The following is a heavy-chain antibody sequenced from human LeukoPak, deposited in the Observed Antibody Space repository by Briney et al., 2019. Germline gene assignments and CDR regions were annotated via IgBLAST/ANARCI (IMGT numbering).Heavy chain of an antibody. D-gene: IGHD3-10*01. V-gene: IGHV3-23*01. CDR3: AKRGPGAYYGSGSYSAPYYGMDV. CDR1: GFTFSSYA. CDR2: ISGSGGST. J-gene: IGHJ6*02. Sequence: QPGGSLRLSCAASGFTFSSYAMSWVRQAPGKGLEWVSAISGSGGSTYYADSVKGRFTISRDNSKNTLYLQMNSLRAEDTAVYYCAKRGPGAYYGSGSYSAPYYGMDVWGQGTTVTVSS.